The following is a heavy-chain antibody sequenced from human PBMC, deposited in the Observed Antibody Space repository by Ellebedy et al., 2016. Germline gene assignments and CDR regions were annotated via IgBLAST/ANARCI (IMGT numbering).Heavy chain of an antibody. D-gene: IGHD3-22*01. CDR1: GFTFRSYA. V-gene: IGHV3-30*18. Sequence: GESLNISXAASGFTFRSYAMHWVRPAPGKGLEWVAVTSHDGTKKEFGDSVRGRSTISRDNFKNTLYLQMNNLRGEDTATYYCEKGFYDNYNYGMDVWGRGTTVTVSS. J-gene: IGHJ6*02. CDR2: TSHDGTKK. CDR3: EKGFYDNYNYGMDV.